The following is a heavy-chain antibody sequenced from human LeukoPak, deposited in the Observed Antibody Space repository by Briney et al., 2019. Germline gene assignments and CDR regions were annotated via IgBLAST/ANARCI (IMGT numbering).Heavy chain of an antibody. V-gene: IGHV3-23*01. J-gene: IGHJ4*02. CDR3: AKDQGLVPYSSGWLFDY. D-gene: IGHD6-19*01. Sequence: GGSLRLSCAASGFTFSSYAMSWVRQAPGKGLEWVSAISGSGGSTYYADSVKGRFTISRDNSKNTLYLQMNSLRAEDTAVYYFAKDQGLVPYSSGWLFDYWGQGTLVTVSS. CDR2: ISGSGGST. CDR1: GFTFSSYA.